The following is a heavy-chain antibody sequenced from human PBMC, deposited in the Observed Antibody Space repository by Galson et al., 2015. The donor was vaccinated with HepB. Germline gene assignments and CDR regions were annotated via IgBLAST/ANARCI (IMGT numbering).Heavy chain of an antibody. J-gene: IGHJ6*02. Sequence: SVKVSCKASGSTFTSYGISWVRQAPGQGLEWMGWISAYNGNTNYAQKLQGRVTMTTDTSTSTAYMELRSLRSDDSAVYYCAREGVAAAGAESYYCGMDVSGQGTTVTVSS. CDR2: ISAYNGNT. CDR1: GSTFTSYG. CDR3: AREGVAAAGAESYYCGMDV. D-gene: IGHD6-13*01. V-gene: IGHV1-18*01.